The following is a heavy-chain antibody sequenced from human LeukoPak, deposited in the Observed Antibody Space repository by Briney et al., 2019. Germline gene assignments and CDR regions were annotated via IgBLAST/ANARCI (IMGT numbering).Heavy chain of an antibody. CDR1: GGSISSYY. D-gene: IGHD5-18*01. CDR3: SRLGWTAVGNY. J-gene: IGHJ4*02. CDR2: IYYSGST. V-gene: IGHV4-59*01. Sequence: SETLSLTCTVSGGSISSYYWSWIRQPPGRELEWIGYIYYSGSTNYNPSLKSRVTISVDTSKNQFSLKLSSVTPAATADYYFSRLGWTAVGNYWGQGNLVTVSS.